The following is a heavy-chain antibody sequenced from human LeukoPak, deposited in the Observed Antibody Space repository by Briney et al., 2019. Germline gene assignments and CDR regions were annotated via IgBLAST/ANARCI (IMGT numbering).Heavy chain of an antibody. CDR3: AKDVLITMVRGSAFDI. J-gene: IGHJ3*02. V-gene: IGHV3-9*01. CDR1: GFTFDEYA. Sequence: GRSLRLSCAASGFTFDEYAMHWVRQPPGKGLEWVSGISWNSDKIGYADSVKGRFTISRDNAKNSLHLQMNSLRDEDTALYYCAKDVLITMVRGSAFDIWGQGTMVTVSS. CDR2: ISWNSDKI. D-gene: IGHD3-10*01.